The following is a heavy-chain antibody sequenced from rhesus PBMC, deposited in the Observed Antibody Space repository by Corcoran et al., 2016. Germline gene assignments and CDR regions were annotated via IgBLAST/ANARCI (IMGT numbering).Heavy chain of an antibody. CDR1: GFTFSSYG. D-gene: IGHD6-13*01. Sequence: EVQLVETGGGLVQPGGSLKLSCAVSGFTFSSYGMSWVRQAPGKGLEWVSVINCGGGRTDHADCVKGRFTISRDNSKNTFSLQMNSLRAEDTAVYYCAKEFSSWPKNYYFDYWGQGVLVTVSS. CDR3: AKEFSSWPKNYYFDY. V-gene: IGHV3S5*01. J-gene: IGHJ4*01. CDR2: INCGGGRT.